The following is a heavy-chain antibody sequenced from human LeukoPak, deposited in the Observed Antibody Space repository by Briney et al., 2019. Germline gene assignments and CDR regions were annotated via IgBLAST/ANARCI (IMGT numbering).Heavy chain of an antibody. CDR1: GFTFSNAW. Sequence: GGSLRLSCAASGFTFSNAWMSWVRQAPGKGLEWVGRIKSKTDGGTTDYAAPVKGRFTISRDDSKNTLYLQMNSLKTEDTAVYCCTTIRSRFIVVVVAAYYYYMDVWGKGTTVTVSS. J-gene: IGHJ6*03. V-gene: IGHV3-15*01. CDR3: TTIRSRFIVVVVAAYYYYMDV. D-gene: IGHD2-15*01. CDR2: IKSKTDGGTT.